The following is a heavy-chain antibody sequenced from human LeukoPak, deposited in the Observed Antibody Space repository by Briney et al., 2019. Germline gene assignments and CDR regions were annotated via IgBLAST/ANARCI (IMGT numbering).Heavy chain of an antibody. CDR3: AKSSDYYDSSRFDY. D-gene: IGHD3-22*01. CDR2: ISGSGGST. V-gene: IGHV3-23*01. J-gene: IGHJ4*02. CDR1: GFTFSSYA. Sequence: GGSLRLSCAASGFTFSSYAMSWVRQAPGKGLEWVSAISGSGGSTYYVDSVKGRFTISRDNSKNTLYLQMNSLRAEDTAVYYCAKSSDYYDSSRFDYWGQGTLVTVSS.